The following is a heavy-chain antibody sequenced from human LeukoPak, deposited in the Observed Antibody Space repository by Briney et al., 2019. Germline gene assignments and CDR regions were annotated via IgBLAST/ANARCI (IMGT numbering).Heavy chain of an antibody. CDR3: AKGAQGGFRRNYFDY. J-gene: IGHJ4*02. CDR1: GFTFSSYA. D-gene: IGHD5-18*01. CDR2: IRGSGGST. Sequence: GGSLRLSCAASGFTFSSYAMSWVRQAPGKGLEWVSAIRGSGGSTYYADSVKGRFTISRDNSKNTLYLQMNSLRAEDTAVYYCAKGAQGGFRRNYFDYWGQGTLVTVSS. V-gene: IGHV3-23*01.